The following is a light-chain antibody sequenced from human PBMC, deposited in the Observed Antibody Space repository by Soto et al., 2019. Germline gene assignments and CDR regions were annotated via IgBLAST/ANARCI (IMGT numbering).Light chain of an antibody. J-gene: IGKJ1*01. CDR2: AAS. Sequence: DIQMTQSPSSLSASVGDRVTITCRASQSISSYLNWYQQKPGKAPKLLIYAASSLQSGVPSRFSGSGSGTDFTLTISSLQPEDFSTYDCQESYIQWTFGQGTKVEIK. CDR1: QSISSY. V-gene: IGKV1-39*01. CDR3: QESYIQWT.